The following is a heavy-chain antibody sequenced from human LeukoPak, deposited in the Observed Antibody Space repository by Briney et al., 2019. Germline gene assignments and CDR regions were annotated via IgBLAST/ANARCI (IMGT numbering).Heavy chain of an antibody. CDR1: GFTFSNAW. J-gene: IGHJ6*04. Sequence: GGSLRLSCAASGFTFSNAWMSWVRQAPGKGLEWVGRIKSKTDGGTTDYAAPVKGRFTISRDDSKNTLYLQMNSLKTEDTAVYYCTTDPYGYYYYGMDVWGKETTVTVSS. CDR2: IKSKTDGGTT. CDR3: TTDPYGYYYYGMDV. V-gene: IGHV3-15*01. D-gene: IGHD3-10*01.